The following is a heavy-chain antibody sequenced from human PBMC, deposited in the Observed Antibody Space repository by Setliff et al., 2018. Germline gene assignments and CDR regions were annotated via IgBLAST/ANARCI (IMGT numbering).Heavy chain of an antibody. Sequence: WIGHIYIGGSANYNPSLKSRVTMSIDTSKNQFSLKLNSVTAADMAVYYCAREQWLDPPGYYYMDVWAKGTTVTVSS. CDR2: IYIGGSA. CDR3: AREQWLDPPGYYYMDV. J-gene: IGHJ6*03. V-gene: IGHV4-4*07. D-gene: IGHD6-19*01.